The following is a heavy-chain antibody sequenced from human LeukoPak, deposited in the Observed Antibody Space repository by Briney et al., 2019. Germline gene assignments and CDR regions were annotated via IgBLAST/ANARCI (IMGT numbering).Heavy chain of an antibody. Sequence: PSETLSLTCSVSGDSITGYYWGWIRQPPGKGLEWIGEINHSGSTNYNPSLKSRVTISVDTSKSQFSLRLNSVTAADTAVYYCARRGPPRTMLRGVKSGWFDPWGQGTLVTVSS. D-gene: IGHD3-10*01. CDR1: GDSITGYY. V-gene: IGHV4-34*01. J-gene: IGHJ5*02. CDR2: INHSGST. CDR3: ARRGPPRTMLRGVKSGWFDP.